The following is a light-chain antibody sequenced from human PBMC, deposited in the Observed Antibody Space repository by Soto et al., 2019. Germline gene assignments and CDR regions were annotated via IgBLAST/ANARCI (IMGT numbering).Light chain of an antibody. J-gene: IGLJ3*02. CDR2: EVS. CDR1: SSDVGDYNY. CDR3: SSYTITSTWV. Sequence: QSVLTQPASVSGSPGQSITISCTGTSSDVGDYNYVSWYQQYPGRAPKLIIYEVSIRPSGVSNRFSGSKSGNTASLTISGLQAEDEGDYYCSSYTITSTWVFGGGTKLTVL. V-gene: IGLV2-14*01.